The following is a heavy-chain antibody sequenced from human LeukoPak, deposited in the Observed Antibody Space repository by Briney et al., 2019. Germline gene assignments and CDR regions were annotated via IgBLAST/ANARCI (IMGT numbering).Heavy chain of an antibody. CDR1: RFTFSSYW. V-gene: IGHV3-7*01. Sequence: GSLRLSCAASRFTFSSYWMSWVRQAPGKGLEWVANIKQDGSEKYYVDSVKGRFTISRDNAKNSLYLQMNSLRAEDTAVYYCARVWADAFDIWGQGTMVTVSS. J-gene: IGHJ3*02. CDR2: IKQDGSEK. D-gene: IGHD7-27*01. CDR3: ARVWADAFDI.